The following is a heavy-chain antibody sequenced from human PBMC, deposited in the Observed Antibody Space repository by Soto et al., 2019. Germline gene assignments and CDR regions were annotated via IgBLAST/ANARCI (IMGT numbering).Heavy chain of an antibody. CDR3: ARAVAVAADFDY. Sequence: ASVRVSCKASGYTFTGYAMHWVRQAPGQRLEWMGWINAGNGNTKYSQKFQGRVTITRDTSASAAYMELSSLSSEDTAVYYCARAVAVAADFDYWGQGTLVTVSS. D-gene: IGHD6-19*01. J-gene: IGHJ4*02. V-gene: IGHV1-3*01. CDR2: INAGNGNT. CDR1: GYTFTGYA.